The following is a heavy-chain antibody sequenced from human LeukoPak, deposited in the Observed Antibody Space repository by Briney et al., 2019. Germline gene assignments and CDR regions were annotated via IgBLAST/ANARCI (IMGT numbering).Heavy chain of an antibody. CDR2: ISSSGSTI. V-gene: IGHV3-48*03. D-gene: IGHD6-25*01. CDR1: GFTFSSHE. J-gene: IGHJ6*02. Sequence: GGSLRLSCVASGFTFSSHEMNWVRQAPGKGPEWVSYISSSGSTIYYADSVKGRFTISRDNAKNSLYLQMNSLRAEDTAVYYCARETADYYYGMDVWGQGTTVTVPS. CDR3: ARETADYYYGMDV.